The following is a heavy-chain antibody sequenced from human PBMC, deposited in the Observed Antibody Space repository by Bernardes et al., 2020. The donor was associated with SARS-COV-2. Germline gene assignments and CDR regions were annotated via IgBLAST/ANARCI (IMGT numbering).Heavy chain of an antibody. Sequence: SETLSLICTVSGDSISSGGYYWGWIRQSPGKGLEWIGSISYIGVTYYNPSFKGRVTISVDTSKTQFSLNLNSVTATDTAMYYCARRLIGVTTKGTPAIDYWGQGALVTVSS. J-gene: IGHJ4*02. CDR3: ARRLIGVTTKGTPAIDY. CDR2: ISYIGVT. CDR1: GDSISSGGYY. D-gene: IGHD4-17*01. V-gene: IGHV4-39*01.